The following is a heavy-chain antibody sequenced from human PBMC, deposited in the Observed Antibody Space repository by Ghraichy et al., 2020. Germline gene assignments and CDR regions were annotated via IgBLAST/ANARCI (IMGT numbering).Heavy chain of an antibody. Sequence: GESLNISCKASGFPFSRYGMHCVRRAPGKGLEWVALRSPDKETKFYADSVRGRFTISRDDSKSTLFLRMNNLRPEDTGMYYCARGDDGSPDSWGPGTLVIVSS. CDR3: ARGDDGSPDS. CDR1: GFPFSRYG. CDR2: RSPDKETK. V-gene: IGHV3-30*03. J-gene: IGHJ4*02. D-gene: IGHD1-26*01.